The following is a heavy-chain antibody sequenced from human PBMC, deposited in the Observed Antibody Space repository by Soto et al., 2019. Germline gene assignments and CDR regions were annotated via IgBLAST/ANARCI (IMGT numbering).Heavy chain of an antibody. J-gene: IGHJ4*02. CDR3: ARNGFGEGTDY. CDR1: GGSFSGYY. D-gene: IGHD3-10*01. Sequence: QVQLQQWGAGLLKPSETLSLTCAVYGGSFSGYYWSWIRQPPGKGLEWIGEINHSGSTNYNPSLKSRVTISVDTSKNQFSLKLSSVTAADTAVYYCARNGFGEGTDYWGQGTLVTVSS. V-gene: IGHV4-34*01. CDR2: INHSGST.